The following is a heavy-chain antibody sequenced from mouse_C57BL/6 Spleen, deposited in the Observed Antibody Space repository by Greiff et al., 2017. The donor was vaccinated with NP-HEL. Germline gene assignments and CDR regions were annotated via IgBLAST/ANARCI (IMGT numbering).Heavy chain of an antibody. CDR2: ISSGSSTI. D-gene: IGHD1-1*01. J-gene: IGHJ3*01. Sequence: EVMLVESGGGLVKPGGSLKLSCAASGFTFSDYGMHWVRQAPEKGLEWVAYISSGSSTIYYADTVKGRFTISRDNAKNTLFLQMTSLRSEDTAMYYCARHGGSTPFAYWGQGTLVTVSA. CDR3: ARHGGSTPFAY. V-gene: IGHV5-17*01. CDR1: GFTFSDYG.